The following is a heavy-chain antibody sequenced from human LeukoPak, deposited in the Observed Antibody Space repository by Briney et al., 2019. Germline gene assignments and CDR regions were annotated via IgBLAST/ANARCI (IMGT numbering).Heavy chain of an antibody. CDR1: GFTGSHNY. CDR2: THSSGGT. J-gene: IGHJ5*02. D-gene: IGHD4-17*01. CDR3: IVFGDSNH. V-gene: IGHV3-53*01. Sequence: GGSLRLSCAASGFTGSHNYMSWVRQAPGKGLEWVSATHSSGGTYYADSVKGRFTISRDTSKNTLYLQINSLSVEDTAVYYCIVFGDSNHWGQGTLVTVSS.